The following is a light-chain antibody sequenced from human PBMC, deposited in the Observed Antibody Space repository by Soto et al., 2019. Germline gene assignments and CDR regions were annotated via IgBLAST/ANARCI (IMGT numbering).Light chain of an antibody. Sequence: EIVLTQSPVTLSLSPGERATLSCRASQSVSSSYLAWYQQKPGQAPRLLIYGASSRATGIPDRFSGSGSGTDFTLTIIRLEPEDFAVYYCQQYGSSPSTFGQGTRPEIK. CDR3: QQYGSSPST. CDR2: GAS. J-gene: IGKJ5*01. V-gene: IGKV3-20*01. CDR1: QSVSSSY.